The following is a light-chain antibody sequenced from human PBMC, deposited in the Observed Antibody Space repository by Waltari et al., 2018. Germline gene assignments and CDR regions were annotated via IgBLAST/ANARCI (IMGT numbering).Light chain of an antibody. J-gene: IGKJ1*01. CDR1: QSVIRS. Sequence: IVLTQSPGTLSLSPGERVTLSCRASQSVIRSFAWYQQKPGQARKLLIHGASTRATGIPDRFTGSGSGTDFSLTISSLEPEDFAIYFCQHYVRLPATFGQGTKVEIK. V-gene: IGKV3-20*01. CDR3: QHYVRLPAT. CDR2: GAS.